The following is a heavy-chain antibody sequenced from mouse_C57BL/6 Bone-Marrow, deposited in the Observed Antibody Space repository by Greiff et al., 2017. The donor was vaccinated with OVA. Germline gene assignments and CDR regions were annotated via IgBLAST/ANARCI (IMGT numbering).Heavy chain of an antibody. J-gene: IGHJ4*01. Sequence: EVQLKQSGPELVKPGASVKISCKASGYTFTDYYMNWVKQSHGKSLEWIGDINPNNGGTSYNQKFKGKATLTVDKSSSTAYMELRSLTSEDSAVYYCARSGYGLYYAMDYWGQGTSVTVSS. CDR2: INPNNGGT. CDR3: ARSGYGLYYAMDY. V-gene: IGHV1-26*01. D-gene: IGHD2-2*01. CDR1: GYTFTDYY.